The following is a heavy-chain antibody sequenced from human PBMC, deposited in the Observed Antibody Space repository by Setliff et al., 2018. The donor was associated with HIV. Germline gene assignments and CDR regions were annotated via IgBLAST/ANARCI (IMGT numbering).Heavy chain of an antibody. Sequence: ASVKVSCKASGYSFINYGISWVRQAPGQGLGWMGWISAYTGHTDYAPRLLGRVTLTTDTSTSTAYMELRSLSSDDTAVYFCARARLQGIVTAVGPRDNCLDPWGQGTRVTVSS. D-gene: IGHD3-9*01. V-gene: IGHV1-18*01. CDR3: ARARLQGIVTAVGPRDNCLDP. CDR1: GYSFINYG. J-gene: IGHJ5*02. CDR2: ISAYTGHT.